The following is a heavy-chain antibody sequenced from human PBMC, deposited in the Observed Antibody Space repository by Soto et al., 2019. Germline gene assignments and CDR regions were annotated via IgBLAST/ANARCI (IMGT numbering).Heavy chain of an antibody. CDR2: IYPGDSDT. J-gene: IGHJ6*02. D-gene: IGHD3-22*01. Sequence: PGESLKISCKVSGYSFTSYWIGGVRQMPGKGLEWMGIIYPGDSDTRYSPSFQGQVTISADKSISTAYLQWSSLKASDTAMYYCARPKSSGYYYYYGMDVWGQGTTVTVSS. V-gene: IGHV5-51*01. CDR3: ARPKSSGYYYYYGMDV. CDR1: GYSFTSYW.